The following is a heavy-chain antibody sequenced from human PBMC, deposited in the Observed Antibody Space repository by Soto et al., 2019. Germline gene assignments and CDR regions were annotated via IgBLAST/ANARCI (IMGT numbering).Heavy chain of an antibody. CDR2: ITSDTNTI. CDR1: GFPFSIYS. V-gene: IGHV3-48*02. Sequence: EVQLVESGGGLVQPGGSLRLTCVASGFPFSIYSMNWVRQAPGKGLEWSSYITSDTNTIKYADSVKGRFTISRDTAKNSVYLQMNSLRDEDTAVYFCASSVEGHFDYWGQGTVVTVSS. J-gene: IGHJ4*02. CDR3: ASSVEGHFDY. D-gene: IGHD1-1*01.